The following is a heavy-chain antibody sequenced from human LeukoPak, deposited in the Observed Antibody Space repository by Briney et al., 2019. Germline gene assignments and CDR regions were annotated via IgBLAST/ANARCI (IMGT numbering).Heavy chain of an antibody. V-gene: IGHV5-51*01. D-gene: IGHD3-9*01. CDR2: IYPGDSDT. CDR1: GYTFTNYW. Sequence: GESLKISCKGSGYTFTNYWIGWVRQMPGKGLEWMGIIYPGDSDTRYSPSFQGQVTISADKSISTAYLQWSSLKASDTAMYYCARRNYDILTGYYFDYWGQGTLVTVSS. CDR3: ARRNYDILTGYYFDY. J-gene: IGHJ4*02.